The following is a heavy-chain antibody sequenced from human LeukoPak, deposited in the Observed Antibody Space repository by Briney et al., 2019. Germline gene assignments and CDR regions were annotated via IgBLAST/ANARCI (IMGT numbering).Heavy chain of an antibody. V-gene: IGHV1-46*01. Sequence: ASVKVSCKASEYIFTSYYMHWVRQAPGQGLEWLGIIHPSGGSTSYAQKFQGRVTMTRDTSTSTVYMELSSLRSEDTAVYYCARGQQQLVDYWGQGTLVTVSS. J-gene: IGHJ4*02. CDR1: EYIFTSYY. CDR2: IHPSGGST. CDR3: ARGQQQLVDY. D-gene: IGHD6-13*01.